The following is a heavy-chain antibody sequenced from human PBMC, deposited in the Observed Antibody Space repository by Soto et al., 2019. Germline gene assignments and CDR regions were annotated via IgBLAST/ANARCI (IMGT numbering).Heavy chain of an antibody. Sequence: SVKVSCKASGSTFSSYAISWVRQAPGQGLEWMGGIIPIFGTANYAQKFQGRVTITADESTSTAYMELSSLRSEDTAVYYCARSPAGVYCGGDCPLYFDYWGQGTLVTVSS. J-gene: IGHJ4*02. V-gene: IGHV1-69*13. CDR1: GSTFSSYA. CDR3: ARSPAGVYCGGDCPLYFDY. CDR2: IIPIFGTA. D-gene: IGHD2-21*02.